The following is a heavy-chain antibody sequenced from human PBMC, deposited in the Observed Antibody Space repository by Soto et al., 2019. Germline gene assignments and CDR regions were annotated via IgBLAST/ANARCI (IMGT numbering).Heavy chain of an antibody. CDR3: VRDYCSGTRCYFYFDY. Sequence: PSETLSLTCTVSGGSINSVDYYWSWIRQSPGKGLEWIGYIYYTGTTFYNPSLESRVSISVDMSKNQFSLKLSSVTAADTAMYYCVRDYCSGTRCYFYFDYWGQGTLVTVSS. CDR1: GGSINSVDYY. D-gene: IGHD2-2*01. CDR2: IYYTGTT. V-gene: IGHV4-30-4*01. J-gene: IGHJ4*02.